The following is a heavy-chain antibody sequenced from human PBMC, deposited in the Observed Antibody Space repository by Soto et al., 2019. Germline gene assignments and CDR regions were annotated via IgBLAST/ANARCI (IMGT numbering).Heavy chain of an antibody. CDR3: ARAPLRFSGPSAFDM. Sequence: QVQLVESGGGVVQPGRSLRLSCAASGFTFSSYGMHWVRQAPGKGLEWVAVIWYDGSNNYYADSVKGRFTISRDNSRNTLYLQMNSLRAEDTAVYYCARAPLRFSGPSAFDMWGQGTMVTVSS. V-gene: IGHV3-33*01. D-gene: IGHD3-3*01. CDR1: GFTFSSYG. CDR2: IWYDGSNN. J-gene: IGHJ3*02.